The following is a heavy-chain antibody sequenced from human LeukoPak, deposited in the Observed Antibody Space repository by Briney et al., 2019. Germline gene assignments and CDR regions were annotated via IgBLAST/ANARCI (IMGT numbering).Heavy chain of an antibody. CDR1: GFTFSSYA. J-gene: IGHJ6*02. CDR2: IWYDGSNK. V-gene: IGHV3-33*08. D-gene: IGHD2-15*01. Sequence: PGGSLRLSCSASGFTFSSYAMHWVRQAPGKGLEWVAVIWYDGSNKYYADSVKGRFTISRDNSKNTLYLQMNSLRAEDTAVYYCARDPRLVVVAATLEYYYGMDVWGQGTTVTVSS. CDR3: ARDPRLVVVAATLEYYYGMDV.